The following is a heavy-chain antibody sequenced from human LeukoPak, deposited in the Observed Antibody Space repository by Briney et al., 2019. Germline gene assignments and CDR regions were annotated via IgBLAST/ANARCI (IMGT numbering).Heavy chain of an antibody. Sequence: KPSETLSLTCTVSGGSISSATYYWGWIRQPPGKGLEWIGSIYHSGSTYYNPSLKSRVTISVDTSKNQFSLKLSSVTATDTAVYYCARTPKYYYGSGSYWFDPWGQGTLVTVSS. CDR1: GGSISSATYY. CDR3: ARTPKYYYGSGSYWFDP. V-gene: IGHV4-39*07. D-gene: IGHD3-10*01. J-gene: IGHJ5*02. CDR2: IYHSGST.